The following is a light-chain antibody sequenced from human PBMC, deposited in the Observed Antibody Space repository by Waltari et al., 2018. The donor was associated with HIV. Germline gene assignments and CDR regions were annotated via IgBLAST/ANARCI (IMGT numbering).Light chain of an antibody. CDR3: QVWDSTTVL. V-gene: IGLV3-9*01. J-gene: IGLJ2*01. Sequence: SLELTQPLSVSVAPGQTATIVCGVPRVQRSFVHGYQQKPGQSPDLVIPRDNVRPSGSPERFAGSNSGNTATLTIRDAQDGDEADDFCQVWDSTTVLFGGGTKLTVL. CDR2: RDN. CDR1: RVQRSF.